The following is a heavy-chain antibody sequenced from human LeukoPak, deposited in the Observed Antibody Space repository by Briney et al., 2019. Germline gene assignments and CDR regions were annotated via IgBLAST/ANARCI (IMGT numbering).Heavy chain of an antibody. Sequence: GASVKVSCKASGYTFTSYDINWVRQAAGQGLEWMGWMNPNSGNTGYAQKFQGRVTITRNTSISTAYMELSSLRSEDTAVHSCARGPSWSGYSQPYYFDYWGQGTLVTVSS. V-gene: IGHV1-8*03. CDR1: GYTFTSYD. CDR3: ARGPSWSGYSQPYYFDY. D-gene: IGHD3-3*01. CDR2: MNPNSGNT. J-gene: IGHJ4*02.